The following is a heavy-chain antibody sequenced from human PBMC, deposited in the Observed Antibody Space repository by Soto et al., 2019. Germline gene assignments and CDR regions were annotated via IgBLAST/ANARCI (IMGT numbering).Heavy chain of an antibody. D-gene: IGHD4-17*01. Sequence: SETLSLTCTVSGGSISSYYWSWIRQPPGKGLEWIGYIYYSGSTNYNPSLKSRVTISVDTSKNQFSLKLSSVTAADTAVYYCARAIDYGDYVWWFDPCGQGTLVTVSS. CDR1: GGSISSYY. CDR3: ARAIDYGDYVWWFDP. CDR2: IYYSGST. V-gene: IGHV4-59*01. J-gene: IGHJ5*02.